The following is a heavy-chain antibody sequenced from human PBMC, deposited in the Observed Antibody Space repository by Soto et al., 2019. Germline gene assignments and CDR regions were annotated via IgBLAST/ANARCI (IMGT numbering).Heavy chain of an antibody. CDR2: IYYSGST. V-gene: IGHV4-39*01. Sequence: QLQLQESGPRLVKPSEPLSLTCTVSGGSISSSSYYWGWIRQPPGKGLEWIGSIYYSGSTYYTQSLKGRVTTSVDTSKSQFSLKLSSVTAADTAVYYGARHDPDIVVVPDAIDYWGQGTLVTVSS. D-gene: IGHD2-2*01. J-gene: IGHJ4*02. CDR3: ARHDPDIVVVPDAIDY. CDR1: GGSISSSSYY.